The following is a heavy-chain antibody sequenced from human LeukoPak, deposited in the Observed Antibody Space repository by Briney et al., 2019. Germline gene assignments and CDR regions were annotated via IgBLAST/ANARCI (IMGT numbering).Heavy chain of an antibody. J-gene: IGHJ4*02. CDR1: GFTFSNFW. CDR2: IKNDGSDT. Sequence: GGSLRLSCAASGFTFSNFWMHWVRQGPGKGLVWVSRIKNDGSDTTYADSVKGRFTISRDNAKNTVYLQMNSLRAEDTAVYFCARDIATTPVYWGQGTLVTVSS. D-gene: IGHD2-15*01. CDR3: ARDIATTPVY. V-gene: IGHV3-74*01.